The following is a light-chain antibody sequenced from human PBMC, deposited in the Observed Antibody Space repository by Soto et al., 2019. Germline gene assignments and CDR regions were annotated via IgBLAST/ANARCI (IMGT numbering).Light chain of an antibody. CDR1: QGIIDY. J-gene: IGKJ1*01. Sequence: DIQMTQSPSSLSASVGDTVTITCRASQGIIDYLAWYQQRPGKVPKLLIYAASTLQTGVPSRFSGSGAGTDFTLTISSLQPEDVGTYYCQKYDTAPQTFGQGTRGEI. V-gene: IGKV1-27*01. CDR3: QKYDTAPQT. CDR2: AAS.